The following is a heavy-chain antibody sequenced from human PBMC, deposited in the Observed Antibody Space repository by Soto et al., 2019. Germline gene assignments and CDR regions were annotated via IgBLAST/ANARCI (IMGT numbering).Heavy chain of an antibody. D-gene: IGHD2-2*03. Sequence: SETLSLTCTVSGGSVSSSSYSWGWIRQSPGKGLEWIGTIYSSENTYYNPSLLSRVTISVDTSKNEFYLRLSSVTAADTAVYYCARVNGYCKKTNLHEYYGMDVWGQGTTVTVSS. CDR2: IYSSENT. CDR3: ARVNGYCKKTNLHEYYGMDV. J-gene: IGHJ6*02. V-gene: IGHV4-39*01. CDR1: GGSVSSSSYS.